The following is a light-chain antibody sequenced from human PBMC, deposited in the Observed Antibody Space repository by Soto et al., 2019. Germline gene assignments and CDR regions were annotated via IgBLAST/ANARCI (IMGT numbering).Light chain of an antibody. CDR2: GAS. J-gene: IGKJ1*01. CDR3: QQYGAWT. CDR1: QSVSSSY. Sequence: EIVLTQSPGTLSLSPGERATLSCRASQSVSSSYLAWYQQKPGQAPRLLIYGASSRATGIPDRFSGSGSGTDFTFTISRLEPEDFAVYFCQQYGAWTFGQGTKVDIK. V-gene: IGKV3-20*01.